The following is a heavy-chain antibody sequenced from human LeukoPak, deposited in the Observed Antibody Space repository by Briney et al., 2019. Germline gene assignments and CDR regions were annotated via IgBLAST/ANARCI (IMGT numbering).Heavy chain of an antibody. V-gene: IGHV3-48*04. CDR1: GFTFSKNS. CDR2: ISSTGGTI. CDR3: ARDMGVVDY. D-gene: IGHD3-16*01. J-gene: IGHJ4*02. Sequence: GDSLRLSCAASGFTFSKNSMNWVRQAPGKGLEWVSYISSTGGTIYYADSVKGRFTISRDNAKNSLYLQMNSLRVEDTAVYYCARDMGVVDYWGQGTLVTVSS.